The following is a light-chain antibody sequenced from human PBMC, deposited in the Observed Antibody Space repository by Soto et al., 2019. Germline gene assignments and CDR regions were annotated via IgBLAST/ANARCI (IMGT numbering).Light chain of an antibody. CDR3: QQRSNWPLT. CDR1: QGISSY. Sequence: IVLTQSPATLSLSPGEGATLSCRASQGISSYLAWYQQKPGQAPRLLIYDASNRATGIPARFSGSGSGTDFTLTISSLEPEDVAVYYCQQRSNWPLTFGGGTKVEIK. V-gene: IGKV3-11*01. CDR2: DAS. J-gene: IGKJ4*01.